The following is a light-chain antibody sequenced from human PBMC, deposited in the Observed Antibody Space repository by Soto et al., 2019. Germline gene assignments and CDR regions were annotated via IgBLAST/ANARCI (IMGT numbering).Light chain of an antibody. CDR2: AAS. CDR3: QQSYSTPRT. Sequence: DIQMTQSPSSLSASVGDRVTITCRASQSISSYLNWYQQKPGKAPKLLIYAASSLQSGVPSRFSGSGSGTDFNLTISSLQPEDFATYYCQQSYSTPRTFGQGTKVESK. CDR1: QSISSY. V-gene: IGKV1-39*01. J-gene: IGKJ1*01.